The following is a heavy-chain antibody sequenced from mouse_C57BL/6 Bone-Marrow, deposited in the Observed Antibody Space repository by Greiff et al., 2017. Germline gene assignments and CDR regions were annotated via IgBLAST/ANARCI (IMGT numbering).Heavy chain of an antibody. CDR3: ARDWDWYFDV. J-gene: IGHJ1*03. CDR2: IDPSDSET. CDR1: GYTFTSYW. Sequence: VQLQQPGAELVRPGSSVKLSCKASGYTFTSYWMHWVKQRPIQGLEWIGNIDPSDSETHYNQKFKDKATLTVDKSTSTAYMQLSSLTSEDAAVYYCARDWDWYFDVWGTGTTVTVSS. V-gene: IGHV1-52*01.